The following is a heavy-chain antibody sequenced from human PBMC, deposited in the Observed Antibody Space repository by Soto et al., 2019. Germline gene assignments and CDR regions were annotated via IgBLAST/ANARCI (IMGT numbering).Heavy chain of an antibody. V-gene: IGHV3-74*01. CDR3: ARGWFGPDV. J-gene: IGHJ6*04. D-gene: IGHD3-10*01. Sequence: EVQLVESGGGLVQPGGSLRLSCAASGFTLSGRSMHWVRQAPGKGLVWVSGIDNAGTDSTYADSVKGRFTSSRANAKNILYLQKNSLRVEDMGVYYSARGWFGPDVWDKGTTVTISS. CDR1: GFTLSGRS. CDR2: IDNAGTDS.